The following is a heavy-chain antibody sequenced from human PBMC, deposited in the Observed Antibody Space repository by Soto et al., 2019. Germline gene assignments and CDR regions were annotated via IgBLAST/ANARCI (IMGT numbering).Heavy chain of an antibody. J-gene: IGHJ6*02. V-gene: IGHV1-69*13. CDR2: IIPIFGAA. D-gene: IGHD2-2*01. CDR1: GGTFSSYA. Sequence: SVKVSCKVSGGTFSSYAISWVRRAPGQGLEWMGGIIPIFGAANYAQKFQGRVTITADESTSTAYMELSSLRSEDTAVYYCARLAVVVPAATGPYYYYGMDVWGQGTTVTVSS. CDR3: ARLAVVVPAATGPYYYYGMDV.